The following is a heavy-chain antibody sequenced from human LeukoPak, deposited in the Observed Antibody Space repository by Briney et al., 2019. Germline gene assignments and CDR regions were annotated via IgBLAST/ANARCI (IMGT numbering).Heavy chain of an antibody. J-gene: IGHJ5*02. CDR2: ISAYNGNT. CDR1: GYTFTSYG. Sequence: ASVKVSCKASGYTFTSYGISWVRQAPGQGLEWMGWISAYNGNTNYAQKLQGRVTMTTDTSTSKAYMELRSLRSDDTAVYYCARVARYSYGIDWFDPWGQGTLVTVSS. D-gene: IGHD5-18*01. CDR3: ARVARYSYGIDWFDP. V-gene: IGHV1-18*01.